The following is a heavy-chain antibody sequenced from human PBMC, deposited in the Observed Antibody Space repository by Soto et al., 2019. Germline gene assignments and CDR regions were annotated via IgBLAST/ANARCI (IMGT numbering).Heavy chain of an antibody. CDR3: ARVPFGLLRFSFDS. V-gene: IGHV4-34*01. CDR2: INHSGST. Sequence: PSETLSLTCAVYGGSFSGYYWSWIRQPPGKGLEWIGEINHSGSTNYNPSLKSRVTISVDTSKNQFSLKLSSVTAADTAVYYCARVPFGLLRFSFDSSGQTTLVTVS. J-gene: IGHJ5*01. CDR1: GGSFSGYY. D-gene: IGHD3-3*01.